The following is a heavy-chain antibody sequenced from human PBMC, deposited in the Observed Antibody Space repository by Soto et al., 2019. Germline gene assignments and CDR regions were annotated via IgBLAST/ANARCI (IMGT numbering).Heavy chain of an antibody. Sequence: ASVKVSCKASGYTFTGYYMHWVRRAPGQGLEWMGWINPNSGDTKYAQKFQGRVTMTRDTSISTAYMELSSLRSDDAAVYYCAREGVYGGRQPDYWGQGSLVTVSS. V-gene: IGHV1-2*02. J-gene: IGHJ4*02. CDR1: GYTFTGYY. CDR2: INPNSGDT. D-gene: IGHD2-15*01. CDR3: AREGVYGGRQPDY.